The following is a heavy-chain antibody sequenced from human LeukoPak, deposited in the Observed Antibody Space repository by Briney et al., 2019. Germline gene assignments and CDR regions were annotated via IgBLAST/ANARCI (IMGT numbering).Heavy chain of an antibody. Sequence: SETLSLTCTVSGGSVSSGSYYWSWIRQPPGKGLEWIGYIYYSGSTNYNPSLKSRVTISVDTSKNQFSLKLSSVTAADTAVYYCARGLRYYYGSGSSDYWGQGTLVTVSS. D-gene: IGHD3-10*01. CDR3: ARGLRYYYGSGSSDY. V-gene: IGHV4-61*01. CDR1: GGSVSSGSYY. CDR2: IYYSGST. J-gene: IGHJ4*02.